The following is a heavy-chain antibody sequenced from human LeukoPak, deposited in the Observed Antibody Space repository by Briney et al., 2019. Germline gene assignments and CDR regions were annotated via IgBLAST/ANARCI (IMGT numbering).Heavy chain of an antibody. Sequence: ASVKVSRKASGYTFTSYAMHWVRQAPGQRLEWMGWINAGNGNTKYSQKFQGRVTITRDTSASTAYMELSSLRSEDTAVYYCARDHRESGSFDYWGQGTLVTVSS. CDR2: INAGNGNT. CDR1: GYTFTSYA. V-gene: IGHV1-3*01. CDR3: ARDHRESGSFDY. D-gene: IGHD1-26*01. J-gene: IGHJ4*02.